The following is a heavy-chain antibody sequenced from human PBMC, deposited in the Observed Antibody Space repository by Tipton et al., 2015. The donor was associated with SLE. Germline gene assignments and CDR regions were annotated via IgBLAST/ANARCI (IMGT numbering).Heavy chain of an antibody. CDR2: IYSDGTT. Sequence: TLSLTCSVSGDSISSGTYYWAWIRQPAGKGLEWIGRIYSDGTTNYNPLLKSRVTLSVDTSKNQFSLKLTSVTAADTAVYYCVRGGNYGYPSYMDVWGKGTTVTVSS. CDR3: VRGGNYGYPSYMDV. J-gene: IGHJ6*03. CDR1: GDSISSGTYY. V-gene: IGHV4-61*02. D-gene: IGHD5-18*01.